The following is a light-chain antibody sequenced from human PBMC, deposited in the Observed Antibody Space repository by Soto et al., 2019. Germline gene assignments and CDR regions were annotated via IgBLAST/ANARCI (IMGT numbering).Light chain of an antibody. Sequence: DIQMTQSPSSLFGSVGDRVTITCRASQSISSYLNWYQQKPGKAPKLLIYAASSLQSGVPSRFSGSGSGTDFTLTISSLQPEDFATYYCQQSFSTPVTFGQGTKLEIK. V-gene: IGKV1-39*01. J-gene: IGKJ2*01. CDR2: AAS. CDR3: QQSFSTPVT. CDR1: QSISSY.